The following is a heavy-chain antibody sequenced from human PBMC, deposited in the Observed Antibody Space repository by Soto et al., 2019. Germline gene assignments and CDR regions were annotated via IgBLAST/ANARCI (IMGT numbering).Heavy chain of an antibody. J-gene: IGHJ4*02. CDR1: GGSISGRGYS. CDR3: ARRFTSSSTIFDY. Sequence: ETLSLTCTVSGGSISGRGYSWGWIRQPPGKGPEWIGSFYYSGSTYYNPSLKSRVTISVDTSRNQFSLNLSSVTAADTAVYYCARRFTSSSTIFDYWGQGTMVTVSS. V-gene: IGHV4-39*01. D-gene: IGHD6-6*01. CDR2: FYYSGST.